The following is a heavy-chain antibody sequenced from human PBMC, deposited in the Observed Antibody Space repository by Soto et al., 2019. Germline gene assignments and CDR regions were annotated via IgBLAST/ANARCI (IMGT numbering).Heavy chain of an antibody. CDR2: VNPNSGNT. V-gene: IGHV1-8*01. CDR1: GYTFTSYD. Sequence: GASVKVSCKASGYTFTSYDINWVRQATGQGLEWMGWVNPNSGNTGYAQKFQGRVTMTRNTSISTAYMELSSLRSEDTAVYYCARGHSSSWYTSPNDYWGQGTLVTVSS. J-gene: IGHJ4*02. CDR3: ARGHSSSWYTSPNDY. D-gene: IGHD6-13*01.